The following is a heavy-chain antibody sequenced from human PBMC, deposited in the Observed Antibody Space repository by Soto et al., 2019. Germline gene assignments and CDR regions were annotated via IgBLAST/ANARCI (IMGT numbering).Heavy chain of an antibody. CDR2: INAGNGNT. CDR3: ARVADSSGYYGFDY. J-gene: IGHJ4*02. D-gene: IGHD3-22*01. V-gene: IGHV1-3*01. Sequence: ASVKVSCKASGYTFTSYAMHWVRQAPGQRLEWMGWINAGNGNTKYSQKFQGRVTITRDTSASTAYMELSSLRSEDTAVYYCARVADSSGYYGFDYWGQGTLVTVSS. CDR1: GYTFTSYA.